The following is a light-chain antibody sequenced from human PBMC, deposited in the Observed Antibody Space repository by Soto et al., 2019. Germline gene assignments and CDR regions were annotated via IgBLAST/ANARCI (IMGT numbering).Light chain of an antibody. V-gene: IGLV4-69*01. J-gene: IGLJ3*02. CDR3: QTWGTGIWV. Sequence: QLVLTQSPSASASLGASVKLTCTLSSGHSSYAIAWHQQQPGKGPRYLMKLNNDGSHSRGDGIPDRFSGSSSGAERYLTISSLQSEDEADYYCQTWGTGIWVFGGGTKLTVL. CDR2: LNNDGSH. CDR1: SGHSSYA.